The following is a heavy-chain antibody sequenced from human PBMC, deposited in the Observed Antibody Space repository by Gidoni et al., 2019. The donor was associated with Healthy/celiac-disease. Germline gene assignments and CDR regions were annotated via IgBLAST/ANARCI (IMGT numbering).Heavy chain of an antibody. J-gene: IGHJ4*02. V-gene: IGHV3-23*01. CDR3: AKGSGTTTVTTIGDY. D-gene: IGHD4-17*01. CDR2: ISGIGGST. CDR1: GFTFSSYA. Sequence: EVQLLESGGGLVQPGGSLRLCCAASGFTFSSYAMSWVRQAPGKGLEWVSAISGIGGSTYYADSVKGRFTISRDNSKNTLYLQMNSLRAEDTAVYYCAKGSGTTTVTTIGDYWGQGTLVTVSS.